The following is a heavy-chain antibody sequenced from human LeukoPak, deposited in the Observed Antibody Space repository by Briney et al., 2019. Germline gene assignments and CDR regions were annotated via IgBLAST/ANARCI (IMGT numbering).Heavy chain of an antibody. Sequence: SETLSLTCTVSGGSISSYYWSWIRQPPGKGLEWIGYIYYSGSTNYNPSLKSRVTVSVDTSKNQFSLKLSSVTAADTAVYYCARAGSGAFDYWGQGTLVTVSS. V-gene: IGHV4-59*01. D-gene: IGHD3-10*01. CDR3: ARAGSGAFDY. CDR2: IYYSGST. CDR1: GGSISSYY. J-gene: IGHJ4*02.